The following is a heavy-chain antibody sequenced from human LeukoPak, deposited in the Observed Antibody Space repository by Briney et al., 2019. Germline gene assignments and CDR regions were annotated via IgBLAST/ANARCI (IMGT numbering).Heavy chain of an antibody. J-gene: IGHJ4*02. CDR2: ISGSGGST. Sequence: GGSLRLSCAASEFTFSSYAMSWVRQAPGKGLEWVSAISGSGGSTYYADSVKGRFTISRDNSKNTLYLQMNSLRAEDTAVYYCANHYYDSSGYYHTDYWGQGTLVTVSS. D-gene: IGHD3-22*01. CDR1: EFTFSSYA. V-gene: IGHV3-23*01. CDR3: ANHYYDSSGYYHTDY.